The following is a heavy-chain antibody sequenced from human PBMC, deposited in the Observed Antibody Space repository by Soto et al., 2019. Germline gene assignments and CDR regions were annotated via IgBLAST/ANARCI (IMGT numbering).Heavy chain of an antibody. J-gene: IGHJ4*02. CDR2: IYYSGNT. CDR1: GGSVSSGGHY. V-gene: IGHV4-61*08. D-gene: IGHD4-17*01. Sequence: PSETLSLTCTVSGGSVSSGGHYWCWIRQPPGRGLEWIAYIYYSGNTNYNPSLKSRVTISVDTSKNQFSLKLSSVTAADTAVYYCARDQPNGDYAGGDYWGQGTLVTVS. CDR3: ARDQPNGDYAGGDY.